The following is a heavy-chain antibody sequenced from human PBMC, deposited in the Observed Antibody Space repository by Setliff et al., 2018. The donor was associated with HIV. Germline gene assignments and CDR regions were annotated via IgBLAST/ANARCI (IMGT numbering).Heavy chain of an antibody. V-gene: IGHV4-61*09. CDR1: GGSITSGNYF. J-gene: IGHJ5*02. CDR3: ARVGYNDDSGYPYNWFDP. Sequence: SETLSLTCTVSGGSITSGNYFWSWIRQPAGKGLEWIGHMYTDGSTNYNPSFRSRISMAVDTSKNQVSLKLSSVTAADTAVYYCARVGYNDDSGYPYNWFDPWGQGTLVTVSS. D-gene: IGHD3-22*01. CDR2: MYTDGST.